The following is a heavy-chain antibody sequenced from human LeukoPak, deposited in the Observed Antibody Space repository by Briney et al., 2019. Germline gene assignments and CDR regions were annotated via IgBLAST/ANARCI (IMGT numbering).Heavy chain of an antibody. CDR2: IYTGETT. CDR3: ARVGAVAAVEN. CDR1: GFTVSSKY. D-gene: IGHD6-19*01. J-gene: IGHJ4*02. Sequence: GGSLRLSCAASGFTVSSKYMSWVRQAPGKGLEWVSVIYTGETTYYADSVKGRFTISRDNSKNTLYLQMDGLRVEDTAVYYCARVGAVAAVENWGQGTLVTVSS. V-gene: IGHV3-66*01.